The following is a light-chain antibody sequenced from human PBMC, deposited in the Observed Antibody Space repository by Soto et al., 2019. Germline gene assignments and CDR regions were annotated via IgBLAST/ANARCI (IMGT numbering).Light chain of an antibody. CDR2: DVS. Sequence: QSALTKPASVSGSPGQSITISCTGTSSDVGSYNYVSWYQQHPGKAPKLMISDVSNRPSGVSNRFSASKSANTASLTISGLQAEDEADHYCSSCTSSSTVVFGGGTKLTVL. CDR3: SSCTSSSTVV. V-gene: IGLV2-14*01. J-gene: IGLJ2*01. CDR1: SSDVGSYNY.